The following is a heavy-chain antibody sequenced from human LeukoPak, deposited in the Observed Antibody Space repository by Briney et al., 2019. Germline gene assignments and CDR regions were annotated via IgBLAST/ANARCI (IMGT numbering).Heavy chain of an antibody. V-gene: IGHV3-30*04. D-gene: IGHD4-17*01. Sequence: PGRSLRLSCAASGFAFSTYPVHWVRQAPGKGLERVAVISYDGSNKYYADSVKGRFTISRDNSKNTLYLQMNSLRAEDAAIYYCASRLYDFGYYWGQGTLVTVSS. J-gene: IGHJ4*02. CDR3: ASRLYDFGYY. CDR2: ISYDGSNK. CDR1: GFAFSTYP.